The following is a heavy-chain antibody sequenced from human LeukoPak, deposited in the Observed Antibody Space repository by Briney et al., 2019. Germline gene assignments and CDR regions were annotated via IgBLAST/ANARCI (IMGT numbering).Heavy chain of an antibody. CDR1: GYTFTSYA. CDR3: ARGYSYGSAYYYGMDV. J-gene: IGHJ6*02. Sequence: ASVKVSCKASGYTFTSYAISWVRQAPGQGLEWMGWISSYNGNTKYAQKVQGRVTITTDTSTSTAYMELRSLRSDDTAVYYCARGYSYGSAYYYGMDVWGQGTTVTVSS. D-gene: IGHD5-18*01. V-gene: IGHV1-18*01. CDR2: ISSYNGNT.